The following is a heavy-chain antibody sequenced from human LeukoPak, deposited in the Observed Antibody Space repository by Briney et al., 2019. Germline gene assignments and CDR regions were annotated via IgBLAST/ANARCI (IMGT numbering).Heavy chain of an antibody. D-gene: IGHD2-2*01. J-gene: IGHJ6*03. CDR2: IKQDGSEK. V-gene: IGHV3-7*01. Sequence: SGGSLRLSCAASGFTFSSYWMSWVRQAPGKGLEWVANIKQDGSEKYYVDSVKGRFTISRDNAKNSLYLQMNSLRAEDTAVYYCARGRYCSRTSCSYYYYYMDVWGKGTADTVSS. CDR3: ARGRYCSRTSCSYYYYYMDV. CDR1: GFTFSSYW.